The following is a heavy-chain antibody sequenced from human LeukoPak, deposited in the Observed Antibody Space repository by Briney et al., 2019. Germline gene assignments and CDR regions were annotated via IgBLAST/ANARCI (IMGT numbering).Heavy chain of an antibody. V-gene: IGHV3-30*18. CDR3: VKDRSGAAAGIRLDS. D-gene: IGHD6-13*01. Sequence: GGSLRLSCAASGFTFSYFGMHWVRQAPGKGLEWVAVISYDGSKKYYAESVKGRFTISRDNSKSTLYLQMDRLRADDKALYYCVKDRSGAAAGIRLDSWGQGTLVTVSS. J-gene: IGHJ4*02. CDR1: GFTFSYFG. CDR2: ISYDGSKK.